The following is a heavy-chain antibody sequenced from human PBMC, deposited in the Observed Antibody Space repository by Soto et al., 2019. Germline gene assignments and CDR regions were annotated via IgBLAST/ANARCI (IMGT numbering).Heavy chain of an antibody. D-gene: IGHD3-22*01. J-gene: IGHJ2*01. CDR1: GFTFSSYD. CDR3: ARVSDYDSSGFSHWYFDL. V-gene: IGHV3-13*01. CDR2: IGTAGDT. Sequence: EVQLVESGGGLVQPGGSLRLSCAASGFTFSSYDMHWVRQATGKGLEWVSAIGTAGDTYYPGSVKGRFTISRENAKNSLYLRMNSLRAGDTAVYYCARVSDYDSSGFSHWYFDLWGRGTLVTVSS.